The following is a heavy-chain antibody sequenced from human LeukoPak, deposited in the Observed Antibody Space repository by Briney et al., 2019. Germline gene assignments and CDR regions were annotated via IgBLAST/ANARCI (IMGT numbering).Heavy chain of an antibody. V-gene: IGHV5-10-1*01. D-gene: IGHD2-21*02. J-gene: IGHJ3*02. CDR2: IDPSDSYT. CDR1: GYRFTSYW. CDR3: ARRALPPAYCGGDCFDALDI. Sequence: GESLKISCKGSGYRFTSYWISWVRQMPGKGLDWMGRIDPSDSYTNYSPSFQGHVTISADKSISTAYLQWSSLKASDTAMYYCARRALPPAYCGGDCFDALDIWGQGTMVTVSS.